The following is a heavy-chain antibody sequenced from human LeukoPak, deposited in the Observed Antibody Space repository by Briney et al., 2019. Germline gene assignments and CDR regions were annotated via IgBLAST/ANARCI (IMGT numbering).Heavy chain of an antibody. CDR2: IYTSGST. Sequence: PSQTLSLTCTVSGGSISSGSYYWSWIRQPAGKGLEWIGRIYTSGSTNYNPSLKSRVTISADTSKNQFSLKLSSVTAADTAVYYCAREATAGLYYYGSGSYSPSDYFDYWGQGTLVTVSS. D-gene: IGHD3-10*01. CDR1: GGSISSGSYY. V-gene: IGHV4-61*02. J-gene: IGHJ4*02. CDR3: AREATAGLYYYGSGSYSPSDYFDY.